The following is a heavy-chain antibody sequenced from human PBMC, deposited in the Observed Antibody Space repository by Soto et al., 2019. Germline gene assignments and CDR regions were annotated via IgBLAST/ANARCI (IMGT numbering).Heavy chain of an antibody. CDR3: ARDWYMDY. D-gene: IGHD1-20*01. V-gene: IGHV3-7*04. J-gene: IGHJ4*02. CDR2: IKQDGSEK. Sequence: GGSLRLSCAASGFTFSNHWSNWIRQTPGRGLEWLAVIKQDGSEKYYVDSVKGRFTVSRDNAMNSAYLQMNSLRVDDTAVYYCARDWYMDYWGQGTLVTVSS. CDR1: GFTFSNHW.